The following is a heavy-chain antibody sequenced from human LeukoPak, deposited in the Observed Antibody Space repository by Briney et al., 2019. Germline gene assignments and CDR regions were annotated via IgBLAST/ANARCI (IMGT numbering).Heavy chain of an antibody. J-gene: IGHJ6*02. CDR2: ISGSGGST. CDR3: AKGLTATVVRMDV. D-gene: IGHD4-11*01. Sequence: PGGSLRLSCAASGFTFSSYAMSWVRQAPGKWLEWVSGISGSGGSTYYADSVKGRFTISRDNSKNTLYLQMNSLRGEDTAVYYCAKGLTATVVRMDVWGQGTTVTVSS. V-gene: IGHV3-23*01. CDR1: GFTFSSYA.